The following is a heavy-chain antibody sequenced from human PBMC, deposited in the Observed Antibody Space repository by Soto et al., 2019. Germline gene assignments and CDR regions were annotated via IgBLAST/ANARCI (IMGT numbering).Heavy chain of an antibody. CDR2: INPSGGST. Sequence: ASVKFSCKASGYTFTSYYMHWVRQAPGQGLEWMGIINPSGGSTSYAQKFQGRVTMTRDTSTSTVYMELSSLRSEDTAVYYCARDRYSYGYYYYGMDVWGQGTTVTVSS. D-gene: IGHD5-18*01. CDR3: ARDRYSYGYYYYGMDV. V-gene: IGHV1-46*01. J-gene: IGHJ6*02. CDR1: GYTFTSYY.